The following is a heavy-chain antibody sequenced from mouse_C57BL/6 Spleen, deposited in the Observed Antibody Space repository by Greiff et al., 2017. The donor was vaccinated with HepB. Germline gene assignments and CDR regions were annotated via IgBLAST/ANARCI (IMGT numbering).Heavy chain of an antibody. CDR3: ARSAYYSNYDFDY. V-gene: IGHV1-22*01. CDR1: GYTFTDYN. J-gene: IGHJ2*01. CDR2: INPNNGGT. D-gene: IGHD2-5*01. Sequence: LVKPGASVKMSCKASGYTFTDYNMHWVKQSHGKSLEWLGYINPNNGGTSYNQKFKGKATLTVNKSSSTAYMELRSLTSEDSAVYYCARSAYYSNYDFDYWGQGTTLTVSS.